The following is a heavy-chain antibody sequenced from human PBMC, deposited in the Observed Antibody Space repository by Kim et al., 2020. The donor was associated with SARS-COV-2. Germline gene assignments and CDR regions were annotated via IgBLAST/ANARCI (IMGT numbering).Heavy chain of an antibody. CDR3: ARRRQLPTGRFEP. D-gene: IGHD6-6*01. V-gene: IGHV5-10-1*01. Sequence: GESLKISCKGSGYSFTSYWISWVRQMPGKGLEWMGRIDPSDSYTNYSPSVQGHVTISANKSISTAYLQWSSLKASDTAMYYCARRRQLPTGRFEPWGQGTLVTVST. CDR2: IDPSDSYT. J-gene: IGHJ5*02. CDR1: GYSFTSYW.